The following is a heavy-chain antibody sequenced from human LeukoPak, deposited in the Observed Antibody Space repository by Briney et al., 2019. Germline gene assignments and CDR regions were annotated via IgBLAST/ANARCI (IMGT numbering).Heavy chain of an antibody. CDR3: ARGPAGTTVTIYPSL. CDR2: ISYDGSNK. J-gene: IGHJ4*02. Sequence: PGGSLRLSCAASGFTFSSYAMHWVRQAPGKGLEWVAVISYDGSNKYYADSVKGRFTISRDNSKNTLYLQMNSLRAEDTAVYYCARGPAGTTVTIYPSLWGQGTLVTVSS. CDR1: GFTFSSYA. V-gene: IGHV3-30-3*01. D-gene: IGHD4-4*01.